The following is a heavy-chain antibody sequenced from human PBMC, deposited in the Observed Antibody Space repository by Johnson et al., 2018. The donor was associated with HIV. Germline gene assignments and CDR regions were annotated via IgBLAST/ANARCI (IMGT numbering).Heavy chain of an antibody. Sequence: VQLVESGGGLIQPGGSLRLSCAASGFTVSSNYMSWVRQAPGKGLEWVSVIYSGGNTYYADSVKGRFTISRDNSKNTLYLQMNSLRAGDTAVYYCARANRGRNDAFDIWGQGTMVTVSS. CDR3: ARANRGRNDAFDI. J-gene: IGHJ3*02. CDR1: GFTVSSNY. CDR2: IYSGGNT. V-gene: IGHV3-53*01. D-gene: IGHD2-15*01.